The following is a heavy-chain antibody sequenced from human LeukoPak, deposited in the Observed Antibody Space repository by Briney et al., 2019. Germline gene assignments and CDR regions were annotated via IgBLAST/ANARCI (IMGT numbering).Heavy chain of an antibody. CDR3: ARGQWPDS. J-gene: IGHJ4*02. D-gene: IGHD6-19*01. CDR1: GFTFSSYW. CDR2: IYSDESST. Sequence: ETGGSLRLSCAASGFTFSSYWMHWVRQAPGKGLVWVSRIYSDESSTSYADSVKGRFTISRDNAKNTLYLQLSSLRPEDTAVYYCARGQWPDSWGQGTLLIVSS. V-gene: IGHV3-74*01.